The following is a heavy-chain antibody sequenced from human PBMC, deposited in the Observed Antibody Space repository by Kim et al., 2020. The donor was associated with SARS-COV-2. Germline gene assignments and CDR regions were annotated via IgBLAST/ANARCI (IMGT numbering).Heavy chain of an antibody. CDR1: GFTFRSYA. Sequence: GGSLRLSCAASGFTFRSYAMSWVRQAPGKGLEWVSGISGSGGSTYYADSVKGRFTISRDNSKNTLYVQMSSLRAEDTAIYYCAKGVHEWLRRYIDHWGQGTLVTVSS. V-gene: IGHV3-23*01. D-gene: IGHD5-12*01. CDR3: AKGVHEWLRRYIDH. J-gene: IGHJ4*02. CDR2: ISGSGGST.